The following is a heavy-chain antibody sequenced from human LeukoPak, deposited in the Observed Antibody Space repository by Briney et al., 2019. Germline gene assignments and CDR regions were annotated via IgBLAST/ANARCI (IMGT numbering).Heavy chain of an antibody. V-gene: IGHV3-23*01. J-gene: IGHJ5*02. D-gene: IGHD6-19*01. CDR1: GFTFSNYD. CDR3: AKDLSRTVAADWFDP. CDR2: ISDSGGST. Sequence: GGSLRLSCAASGFTFSNYDMSWVRQAPGKGLEWVSSISDSGGSTYYADSVKGRFTISRDNSKNTLYLQMTNLRAADTAVYYCAKDLSRTVAADWFDPWGQGSLVTVSS.